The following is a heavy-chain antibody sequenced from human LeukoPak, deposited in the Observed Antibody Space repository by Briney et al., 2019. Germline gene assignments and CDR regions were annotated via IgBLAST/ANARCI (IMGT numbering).Heavy chain of an antibody. J-gene: IGHJ4*02. Sequence: VASVEASCKASGGTFSSYAISWVRQAPGQGLEWMGRIIPILGIANYAQKFQDRVTITADKSTSTAYMELSSLRSEDTAVYYCAQTHYYDSSGLDYWGQGTLVTVSS. CDR3: AQTHYYDSSGLDY. CDR1: GGTFSSYA. D-gene: IGHD3-22*01. V-gene: IGHV1-69*04. CDR2: IIPILGIA.